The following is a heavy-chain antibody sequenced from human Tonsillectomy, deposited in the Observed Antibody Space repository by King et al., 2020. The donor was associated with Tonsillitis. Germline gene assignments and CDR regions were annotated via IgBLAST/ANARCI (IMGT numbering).Heavy chain of an antibody. CDR1: AFTFSSYG. CDR3: ANDQFPMSSGGNFDY. D-gene: IGHD2-15*01. V-gene: IGHV3-30*18. Sequence: VQLVESGGGVVQPGRSLRVSCAASAFTFSSYGMHWIRQAPGKGLEWVAVISNDGNNKNHADSVKGRFTISRDNYKNTLYLQMNSLRAEDTAVYYCANDQFPMSSGGNFDYWGQGTLVTVSS. CDR2: ISNDGNNK. J-gene: IGHJ4*02.